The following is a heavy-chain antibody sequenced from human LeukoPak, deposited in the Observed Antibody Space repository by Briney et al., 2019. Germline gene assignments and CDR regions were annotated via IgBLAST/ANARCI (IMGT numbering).Heavy chain of an antibody. Sequence: GGSLRLSCATSGFTFSSYSMNWVRQAPGKGLEWVAVISYDGSNKYYADSVRGRFTISRDNSKNTLYLQMNSLRAEDTAVYYCARVTSYSSSPFDYWGQGTLVAVSS. CDR2: ISYDGSNK. CDR3: ARVTSYSSSPFDY. V-gene: IGHV3-30*03. CDR1: GFTFSSYS. D-gene: IGHD6-13*01. J-gene: IGHJ4*02.